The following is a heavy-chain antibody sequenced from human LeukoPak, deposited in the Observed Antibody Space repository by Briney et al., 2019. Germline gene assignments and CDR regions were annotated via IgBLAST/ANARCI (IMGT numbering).Heavy chain of an antibody. Sequence: GASVKVSCKASGYSFTSQDMHWVRQAPGQRLEWLGCINPDNGYTTYSQEFQGRVTMTRDTSTSTVYMELSSLRSEDTAVYYCARDFNLGGSGRFIHNWFDPWGQGTLVTVSS. CDR2: INPDNGYT. CDR3: ARDFNLGGSGRFIHNWFDP. D-gene: IGHD3-10*01. J-gene: IGHJ5*02. V-gene: IGHV1-3*03. CDR1: GYSFTSQD.